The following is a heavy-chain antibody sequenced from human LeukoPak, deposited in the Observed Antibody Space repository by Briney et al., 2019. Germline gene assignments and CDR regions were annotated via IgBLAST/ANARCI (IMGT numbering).Heavy chain of an antibody. D-gene: IGHD3-16*01. CDR1: GGSISSYY. CDR3: ASGATSWAHMDV. Sequence: PSETLSLTCIVSGGSISSYYWSWIRQPPGKGLEWIGYIYYSGSINYKPSLKSRVTVSLDTSKNQFSLKLSSVTAADTAVYYCASGATSWAHMDVWGKGTTVTVS. CDR2: IYYSGSI. J-gene: IGHJ6*03. V-gene: IGHV4-59*01.